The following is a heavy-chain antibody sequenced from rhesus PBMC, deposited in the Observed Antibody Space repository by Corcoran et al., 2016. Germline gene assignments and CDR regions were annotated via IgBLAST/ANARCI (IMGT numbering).Heavy chain of an antibody. Sequence: QVQLQESGPGLVKPSETLPLTCAVSGASITSTYWNWIRQAPGKGLEWIGRIYGSGGGTDYNPALKSRGTISVDTAKNQFSLELTSVTAADTAVYYWARKGIQDWSLDLWGPGTPITVSS. V-gene: IGHV4S2*01. CDR1: GASITSTY. D-gene: IGHD1-1-1*01. J-gene: IGHJ2*01. CDR3: ARKGIQDWSLDL. CDR2: IYGSGGGT.